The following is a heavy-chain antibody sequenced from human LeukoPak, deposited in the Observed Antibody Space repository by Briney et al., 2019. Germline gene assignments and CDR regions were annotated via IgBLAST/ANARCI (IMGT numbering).Heavy chain of an antibody. Sequence: SQTLSLTCAISGDSVSSNSAAWNWIRQSPLRGLEWLGRTYYRSKWYNDYAVSVKSRITINPDTSKNQFSLQLNSVTPEDTAVYYCARAIDDSSGDAFDIWGQGTMVTVSS. V-gene: IGHV6-1*01. CDR2: TYYRSKWYN. J-gene: IGHJ3*02. D-gene: IGHD3-22*01. CDR1: GDSVSSNSAA. CDR3: ARAIDDSSGDAFDI.